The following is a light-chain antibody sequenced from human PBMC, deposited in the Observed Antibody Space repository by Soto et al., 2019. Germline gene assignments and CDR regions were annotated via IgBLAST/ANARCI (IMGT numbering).Light chain of an antibody. J-gene: IGLJ1*01. V-gene: IGLV1-44*01. CDR3: AAWNDKLNGPSYV. Sequence: QSVLTQPPSASGTPGQKVTISCSGSSSNIGSNAVNWYQQVPGTAPKLLIYSDDQRPSGVPDRFSGSKYGTSASLAISGLQSEDEADYICAAWNDKLNGPSYVFGNGTKVTVL. CDR2: SDD. CDR1: SSNIGSNA.